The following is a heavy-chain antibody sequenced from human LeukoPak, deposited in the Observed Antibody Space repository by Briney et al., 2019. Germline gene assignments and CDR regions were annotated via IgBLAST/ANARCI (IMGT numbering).Heavy chain of an antibody. CDR1: GGSISSYY. CDR3: ARHVPLCSGGGCYYYYYYMDV. J-gene: IGHJ6*03. Sequence: SETLSLTCTVSGGSISSYYWSWIRQPPGKGLEWIGYIYYSGSTNYNPSLKSRVTISVDTSKNQFSLKLSSVTAADTAVYYCARHVPLCSGGGCYYYYYYMDVWGKGTTVTVSS. V-gene: IGHV4-59*08. CDR2: IYYSGST. D-gene: IGHD2-15*01.